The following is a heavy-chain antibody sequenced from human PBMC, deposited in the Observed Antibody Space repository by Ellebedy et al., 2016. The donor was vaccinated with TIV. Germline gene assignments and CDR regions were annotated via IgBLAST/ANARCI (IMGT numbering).Heavy chain of an antibody. CDR2: ISSSRNTI. CDR3: ARGPLYGDYPNWFDP. V-gene: IGHV3-48*02. D-gene: IGHD4-17*01. CDR1: GFTLSSFS. J-gene: IGHJ5*02. Sequence: GGSLRLXXAASGFTLSSFSMNWVRQVPGKGLELVSNISSSRNTIYYADSVKGRFTTSRDNARNSLYLQMNSLRDEDTAVYYCARGPLYGDYPNWFDPWGQGTLVTVSS.